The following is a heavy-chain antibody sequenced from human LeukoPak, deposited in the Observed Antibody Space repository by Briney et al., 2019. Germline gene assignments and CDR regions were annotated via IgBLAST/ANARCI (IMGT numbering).Heavy chain of an antibody. CDR3: AKDLARTAYYYYYMDV. D-gene: IGHD5-18*01. CDR2: IWYDGSNK. V-gene: IGHV3-33*06. CDR1: GFTFSSYG. Sequence: PGGSLRLSCAASGFTFSSYGMHWVRQAPGKGLEWVAVIWYDGSNKYYADSVKGRFTISRDNSKNTLYLQMNSLRAEDTAVYYFAKDLARTAYYYYYMDVWGKGTTVTVSS. J-gene: IGHJ6*03.